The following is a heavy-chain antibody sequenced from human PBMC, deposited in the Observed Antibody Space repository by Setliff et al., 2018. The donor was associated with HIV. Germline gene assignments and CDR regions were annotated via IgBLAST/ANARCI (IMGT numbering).Heavy chain of an antibody. V-gene: IGHV4-61*01. CDR2: IYYSGIT. CDR3: ARDPPGYGDSNDY. J-gene: IGHJ4*02. D-gene: IGHD4-17*01. Sequence: ETLSLTCTVSGGSVGSGSYYWSWIRQSPGKGLEWIGYIYYSGITTYNPSLKSRVTISIDTSKNQFSLKLHSVTAADTAVYYCARDPPGYGDSNDYWGQGTLVTVSS. CDR1: GGSVGSGSYY.